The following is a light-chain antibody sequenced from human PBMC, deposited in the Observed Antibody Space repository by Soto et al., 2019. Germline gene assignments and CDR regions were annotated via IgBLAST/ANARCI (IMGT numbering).Light chain of an antibody. CDR1: QSISSW. J-gene: IGKJ1*01. CDR2: KAS. V-gene: IGKV1-5*03. Sequence: DIQMTQSPSTLSASVGDRVTITCRASQSISSWLAWYQQKPGKVPKVLIYKASSLESGVPSRFSGSGSGTEFTLTISSLQPDDFATYYCQQYNSHSGTFGQGTKVDIK. CDR3: QQYNSHSGT.